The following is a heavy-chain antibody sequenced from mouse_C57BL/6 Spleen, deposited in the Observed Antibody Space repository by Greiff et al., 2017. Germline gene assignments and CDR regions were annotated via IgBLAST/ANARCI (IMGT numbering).Heavy chain of an antibody. J-gene: IGHJ3*01. D-gene: IGHD1-1*01. Sequence: EVQLQQSGAELVRPGASVKLSCTASGFNIKDYYMHWVKQRPEQGLEWIGRIDPADGDTEYAPKFQGKATMTADTSSNTAYLQLSSRTSEDTAVYYCTTPYYYGSSYPFAYWGQGTLVTVSA. CDR1: GFNIKDYY. CDR3: TTPYYYGSSYPFAY. V-gene: IGHV14-1*01. CDR2: IDPADGDT.